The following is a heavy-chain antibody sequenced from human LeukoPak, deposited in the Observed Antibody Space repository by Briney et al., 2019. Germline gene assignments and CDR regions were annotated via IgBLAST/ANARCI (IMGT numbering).Heavy chain of an antibody. CDR3: ARGRSGSYYKGPFDY. J-gene: IGHJ4*02. V-gene: IGHV4-34*01. CDR2: INHRGST. Sequence: SETLSLTCAAYGGSFSGYYWSWIRQPPGKGLEWIGEINHRGSTSYNPSLKSRVTISVDTSKNQFSLKLSSVTAADRAVYYCARGRSGSYYKGPFDYWGQGTLVTVSS. D-gene: IGHD3-10*01. CDR1: GGSFSGYY.